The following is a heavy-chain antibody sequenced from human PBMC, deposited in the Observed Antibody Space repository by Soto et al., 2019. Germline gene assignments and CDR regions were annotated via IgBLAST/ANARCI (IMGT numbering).Heavy chain of an antibody. J-gene: IGHJ1*01. Sequence: PGGSLRLSCAASGFTFSSYAMSWGRQAPGKGLEWVSAISGSGGSTYYADSVKGRFTISRDNSKNTLYLQMNSLRAEDAAVYYCAKDRRIAVALTPTEYFQHWGQGTLVTVSS. D-gene: IGHD6-19*01. CDR1: GFTFSSYA. CDR3: AKDRRIAVALTPTEYFQH. V-gene: IGHV3-23*01. CDR2: ISGSGGST.